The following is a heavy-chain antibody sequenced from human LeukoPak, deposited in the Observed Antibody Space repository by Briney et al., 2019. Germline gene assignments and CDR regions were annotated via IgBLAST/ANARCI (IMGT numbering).Heavy chain of an antibody. CDR1: GGSFSGYY. V-gene: IGHV4-34*01. D-gene: IGHD5-18*01. J-gene: IGHJ6*03. CDR3: ARLRGYSPALYYYYYMDV. Sequence: PSETLSLTCAVYGGSFSGYYWSWIRQPPGKGLEWIGEINHSGSTNYNPSLKSRVTISVDTSKNQFSLKLGSVTAADTAVYYCARLRGYSPALYYYYYMDVWGKGTTVTVSS. CDR2: INHSGST.